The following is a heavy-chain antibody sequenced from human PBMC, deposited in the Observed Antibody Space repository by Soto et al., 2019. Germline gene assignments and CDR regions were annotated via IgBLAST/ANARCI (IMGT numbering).Heavy chain of an antibody. V-gene: IGHV3-33*01. CDR3: ARESSPQCLGYAEYFQH. Sequence: QVQLVESGGGVVQPGRSLRLSCAASGFTFSSYGMHWVRQAPGKGLEWVAVIWYDGSNKYYADSVKGRFTISRDNSKNTLYLQMNSLRAEDTAVYYCARESSPQCLGYAEYFQHWCQGTLITVSS. CDR1: GFTFSSYG. CDR2: IWYDGSNK. J-gene: IGHJ1*01. D-gene: IGHD6-19*01.